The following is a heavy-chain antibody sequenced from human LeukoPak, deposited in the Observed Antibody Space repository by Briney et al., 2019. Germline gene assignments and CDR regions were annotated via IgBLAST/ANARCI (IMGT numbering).Heavy chain of an antibody. J-gene: IGHJ4*02. CDR1: GGSFSGYY. V-gene: IGHV4-34*01. CDR3: ARRGPLMVYALDY. Sequence: PSETLSLTCAVYGGSFSGYYWSWIRQPPGKGLEWIGEINHSGSTNYNPSLKSRVTISVDTSKNQFSLKLSSVTAADTAVYYCARRGPLMVYALDYWGQGTLVTVSS. D-gene: IGHD2-8*01. CDR2: INHSGST.